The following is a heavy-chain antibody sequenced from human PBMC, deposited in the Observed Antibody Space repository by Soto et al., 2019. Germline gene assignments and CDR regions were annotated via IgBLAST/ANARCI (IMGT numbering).Heavy chain of an antibody. CDR3: ARDQGYYDSSGYYGTFDI. V-gene: IGHV3-48*03. CDR1: GFTFSSYE. Sequence: PGGSLRLSCAASGFTFSSYEMNWVRQAPGKGLEWVSYISSSGSTIYYADSVKGRFTISRDNAKNSLYLQMNSLRAEDTAVYYCARDQGYYDSSGYYGTFDIWGQGTMVTVSS. D-gene: IGHD3-22*01. J-gene: IGHJ3*02. CDR2: ISSSGSTI.